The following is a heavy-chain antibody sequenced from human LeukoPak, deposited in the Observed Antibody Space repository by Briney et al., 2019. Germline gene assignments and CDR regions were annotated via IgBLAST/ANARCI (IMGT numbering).Heavy chain of an antibody. Sequence: SETLSLTCTVSGGSISSYYWSWIRQPPGKGLEWIGYIYYSGSTNYNPSLKSRVTISVDTSKNQFSLKLSSVTAADTAVYYCARKGGSYHHALDIWGQGTMVTVSS. CDR3: ARKGGSYHHALDI. D-gene: IGHD1-26*01. CDR1: GGSISSYY. CDR2: IYYSGST. V-gene: IGHV4-59*01. J-gene: IGHJ3*02.